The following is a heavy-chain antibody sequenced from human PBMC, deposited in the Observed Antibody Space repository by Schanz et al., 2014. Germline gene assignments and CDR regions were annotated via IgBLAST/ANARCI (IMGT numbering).Heavy chain of an antibody. J-gene: IGHJ5*02. CDR2: ITWDGGIT. CDR3: AKGAVEMSTGLGGS. V-gene: IGHV3-43*01. D-gene: IGHD3-16*01. Sequence: EVYLVESGGGLVQPGGSLRLSCAASGFTFDDYTMHWVRQAPGKGLEWVSLITWDGGITYYADSLKGRFTISRDNSKNSLYLQMNSLRTEDTALYYCAKGAVEMSTGLGGSWGQGTLVTVSS. CDR1: GFTFDDYT.